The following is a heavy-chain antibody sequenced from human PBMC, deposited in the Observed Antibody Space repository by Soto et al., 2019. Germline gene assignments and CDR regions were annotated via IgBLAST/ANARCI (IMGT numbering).Heavy chain of an antibody. CDR3: TRDRAWGEERLVLNGGANWVDP. D-gene: IGHD6-13*01. V-gene: IGHV1-18*01. Sequence: ASVKVSCKTSGYTFISHGVSWVRQAPGQGLEWVGWISAYKGITAYAQKFQGRLALTTDTSTSTAYMDLRSLTSDDTAIYYCTRDRAWGEERLVLNGGANWVDPWGQGTQVTFAS. J-gene: IGHJ5*02. CDR1: GYTFISHG. CDR2: ISAYKGIT.